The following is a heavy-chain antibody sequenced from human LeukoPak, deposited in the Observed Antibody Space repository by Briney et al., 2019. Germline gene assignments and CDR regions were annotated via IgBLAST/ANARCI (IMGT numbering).Heavy chain of an antibody. CDR3: ARDGAYSSGWYSDAFDI. CDR2: INSDGSST. D-gene: IGHD6-19*01. CDR1: GFTFSSYW. V-gene: IGHV3-74*01. J-gene: IGHJ3*02. Sequence: GGSLRLSCAASGFTFSSYWMHWVRQAPGKGLVWFSRINSDGSSTSYADSVKGRFTISRDNAKNTLYLQMNSLRAEDTAVYYCARDGAYSSGWYSDAFDIWGQGTMVTVSS.